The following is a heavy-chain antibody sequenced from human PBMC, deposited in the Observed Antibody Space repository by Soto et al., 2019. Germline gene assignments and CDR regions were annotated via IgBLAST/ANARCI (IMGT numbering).Heavy chain of an antibody. CDR2: ISAFNDYT. Sequence: ASVKVSCKASGYTFNKYGFNWVRQAPGQGLEWMGRISAFNDYTNLAQKFQGRITLTTDASTNTAYMELQILRSDDTALYYCAREASVLIPAAQPARFDSWGQGTLVTAPQ. CDR1: GYTFNKYG. D-gene: IGHD2-2*01. J-gene: IGHJ4*02. CDR3: AREASVLIPAAQPARFDS. V-gene: IGHV1-18*01.